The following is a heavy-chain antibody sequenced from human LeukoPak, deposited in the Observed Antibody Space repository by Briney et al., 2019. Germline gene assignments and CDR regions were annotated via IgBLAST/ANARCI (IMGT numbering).Heavy chain of an antibody. CDR2: ISGSADST. CDR3: ARSLSTDFDY. Sequence: GGSLRLSCAASGFTFSFYAMSWVRQAPGKGLEWVSAISGSADSTYYADSVKGRFTISRDNSRNTLFLQMNSLRAEDTAVYYCARSLSTDFDYWGQGILVTVSS. J-gene: IGHJ4*02. D-gene: IGHD5/OR15-5a*01. V-gene: IGHV3-23*01. CDR1: GFTFSFYA.